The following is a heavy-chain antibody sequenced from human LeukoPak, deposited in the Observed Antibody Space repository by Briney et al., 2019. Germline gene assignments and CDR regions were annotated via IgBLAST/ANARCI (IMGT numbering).Heavy chain of an antibody. Sequence: SETLSLTCTVSGASISGSSYYWGWIRQPPGKGLEWIGSIYNSGSTYYNPSLKSRATISVDTSKNQFSLKLSSVTAADTAVYYCARISVTSQYGSGYFDNWGQGTLVTVSS. J-gene: IGHJ4*02. CDR2: IYNSGST. V-gene: IGHV4-39*01. D-gene: IGHD3-10*01. CDR1: GASISGSSYY. CDR3: ARISVTSQYGSGYFDN.